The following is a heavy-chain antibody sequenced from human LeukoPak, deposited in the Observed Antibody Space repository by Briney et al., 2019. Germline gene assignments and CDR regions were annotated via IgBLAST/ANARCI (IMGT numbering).Heavy chain of an antibody. CDR1: GYTFTGYY. CDR3: ARVYSNYVGVYPFDY. CDR2: INPNSGGT. Sequence: GASVKVSCKASGYTFTGYYMHWVRQAPGQGLEWMGWINPNSGGTNYAQKFQGRVTMTRDTSISTAYMEPSRLRSDDTAVYYCARVYSNYVGVYPFDYWGQGTLVTVSS. D-gene: IGHD4-11*01. J-gene: IGHJ4*02. V-gene: IGHV1-2*02.